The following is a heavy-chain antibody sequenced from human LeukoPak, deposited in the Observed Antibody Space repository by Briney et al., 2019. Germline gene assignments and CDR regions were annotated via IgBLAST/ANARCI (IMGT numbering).Heavy chain of an antibody. CDR1: GYTFTGYY. CDR3: ARVSIAVAGTDGYYYYYYMDV. CDR2: MNPNSGNT. D-gene: IGHD6-19*01. Sequence: ASVKVSCKAAGYTFTGYYMHWVRQAPGQGLEWMGWMNPNSGNTGYAQKFQGRVTMTRNTSISTAYMELSSLRSEDTAVYYCARVSIAVAGTDGYYYYYYMDVWGKGTTVTISS. V-gene: IGHV1-8*02. J-gene: IGHJ6*03.